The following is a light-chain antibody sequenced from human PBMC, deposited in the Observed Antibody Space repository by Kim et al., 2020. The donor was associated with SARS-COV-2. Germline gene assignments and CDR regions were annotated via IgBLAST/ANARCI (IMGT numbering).Light chain of an antibody. J-gene: IGLJ2*01. CDR2: DVS. CDR3: SSYTSSSVV. CDR1: SSDVGGYNY. Sequence: PGQSITISCTGTSSDVGGYNYVSWYQQHPGKAPKLMIYDVSNRPSGVSNRFSGSKSGNTASLTISGLQAEDEADFYCSSYTSSSVVFGGGTKVTVL. V-gene: IGLV2-14*03.